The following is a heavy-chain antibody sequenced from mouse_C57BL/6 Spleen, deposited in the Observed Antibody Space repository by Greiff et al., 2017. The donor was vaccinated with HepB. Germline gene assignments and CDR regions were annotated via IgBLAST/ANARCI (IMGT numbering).Heavy chain of an antibody. Sequence: QVHVKQSGAELAKPGASVKLSCKASGYTFTSYWMHWVKQRPGQGLEWIGYINPSSGYTKYNQKFKDKATLTADKSSSTAYMQLSSLTYEDSAVYYCARTIGTTVVATRGFAYWGQGTLVTVSA. D-gene: IGHD1-1*01. J-gene: IGHJ3*01. CDR1: GYTFTSYW. CDR3: ARTIGTTVVATRGFAY. V-gene: IGHV1-7*01. CDR2: INPSSGYT.